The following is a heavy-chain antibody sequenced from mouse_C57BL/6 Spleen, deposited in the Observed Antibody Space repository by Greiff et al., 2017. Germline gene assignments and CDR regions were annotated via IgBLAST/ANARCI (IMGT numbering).Heavy chain of an antibody. CDR1: GFNIKDDY. CDR2: IDPENGDT. V-gene: IGHV14-4*01. J-gene: IGHJ2*01. D-gene: IGHD1-1*01. Sequence: VQLQQSGAELVRPGASVKLSCTASGFNIKDDYMHWVKQRPEQGLEWIGWIDPENGDTEYASKFQGKATITADTSSNTAYLPLSSLTSEDTAVYYCTTGAITTVVPYYFDYWGQGTTLTVSS. CDR3: TTGAITTVVPYYFDY.